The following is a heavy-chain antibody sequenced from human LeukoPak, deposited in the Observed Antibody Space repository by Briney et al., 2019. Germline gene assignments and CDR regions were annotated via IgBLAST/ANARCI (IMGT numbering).Heavy chain of an antibody. Sequence: ASVKVSCKVSGYTLTELSMHWVRQAPGKGLEWMGGFDPDDGETIYAQEFQGRVTMTEDTSTDTAYMELSRLRSDDTAVYYCARVSSWGDSGSYLHVDYWGQGTLVTVSS. CDR2: FDPDDGET. CDR3: ARVSSWGDSGSYLHVDY. D-gene: IGHD1-26*01. V-gene: IGHV1-24*01. CDR1: GYTLTELS. J-gene: IGHJ4*02.